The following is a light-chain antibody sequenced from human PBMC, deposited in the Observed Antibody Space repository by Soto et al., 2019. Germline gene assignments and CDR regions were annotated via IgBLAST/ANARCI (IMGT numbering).Light chain of an antibody. J-gene: IGKJ3*01. V-gene: IGKV1-27*01. Sequence: DIQMTQSPSSLSDSVGDRVTITCRSSQAIDQSVAWYHQKPGQVPKLLIYAASTLHSGVPSRFSGSGSGTHFTLTLTGLQPEDVATYFCQEHNGDLPVAFGPGTTVDV. CDR3: QEHNGDLPVA. CDR2: AAS. CDR1: QAIDQS.